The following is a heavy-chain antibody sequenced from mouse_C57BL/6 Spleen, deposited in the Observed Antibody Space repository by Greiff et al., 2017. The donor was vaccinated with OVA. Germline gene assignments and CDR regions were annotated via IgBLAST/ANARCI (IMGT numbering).Heavy chain of an antibody. Sequence: QVQLQQPGAELVKPGASVKLSCKASGYTFTSYWMHWVKQRPGQGLEWIGMIHPNSGSTNYNEKFKSKATLTVDKSSSTAYMQLSSLTSEDSAVYYCAREGLRRLFAYWGQGTLVTVSA. V-gene: IGHV1-64*01. CDR2: IHPNSGST. CDR3: AREGLRRLFAY. J-gene: IGHJ3*01. CDR1: GYTFTSYW. D-gene: IGHD2-4*01.